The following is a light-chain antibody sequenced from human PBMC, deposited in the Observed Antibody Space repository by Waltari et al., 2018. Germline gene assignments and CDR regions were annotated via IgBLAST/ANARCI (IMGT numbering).Light chain of an antibody. J-gene: IGKJ2*01. CDR1: QSISSY. CDR3: QQGYSTPYT. V-gene: IGKV1-39*01. Sequence: DIEITQSPSSLSASIGDRLTITCRASQSISSYLNWYQQKPGKAPELLIYGTSSLQSGVPSRFSGSGSGTDFTLTISSLQSEDFATYYCQQGYSTPYTFGQGTKLEIK. CDR2: GTS.